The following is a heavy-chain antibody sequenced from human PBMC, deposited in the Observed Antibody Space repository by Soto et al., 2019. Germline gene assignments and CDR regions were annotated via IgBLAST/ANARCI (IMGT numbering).Heavy chain of an antibody. Sequence: QVQLQESGPGLVKPSQTLSLTCTVSGGSISSGGYYWSWIRQHPGKGLEWIGYIYYSGSTYYNPSLKSRVTISVDTCKNQFSLKLSSVTAADTAVYYCARGDYDYVWGSSEDYGMDVWGQGTTVTVSS. CDR2: IYYSGST. CDR3: ARGDYDYVWGSSEDYGMDV. CDR1: GGSISSGGYY. V-gene: IGHV4-31*03. J-gene: IGHJ6*02. D-gene: IGHD3-16*01.